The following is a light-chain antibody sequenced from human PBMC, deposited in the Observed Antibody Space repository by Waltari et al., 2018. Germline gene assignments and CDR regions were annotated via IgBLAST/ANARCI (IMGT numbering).Light chain of an antibody. V-gene: IGKV3-20*01. CDR3: QQYRNSPIT. Sequence: IVLTQSQDTLHLSTGEIATLSCKASQSIASNSLAWYQQTPGQAPSLLIYGAFTRATGIPDRFSGDGSGTDFTLTISRLEPEDFAVYYCQQYRNSPITFGQGTRLDIK. J-gene: IGKJ5*01. CDR2: GAF. CDR1: QSIASNS.